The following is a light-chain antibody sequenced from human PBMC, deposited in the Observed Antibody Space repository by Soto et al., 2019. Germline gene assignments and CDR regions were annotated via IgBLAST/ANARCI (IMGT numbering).Light chain of an antibody. Sequence: QSALTQPASVSGSPGQSITISCTGTSSDVGGYNYVSWYQQHPGKAPKLMIYDVSNRPSGVSNRFSGSKSGNTASLTISGLXAXXXXXYYCSSYTSSSTYVVFGGGTKLTVL. CDR3: SSYTSSSTYVV. CDR2: DVS. CDR1: SSDVGGYNY. V-gene: IGLV2-14*01. J-gene: IGLJ2*01.